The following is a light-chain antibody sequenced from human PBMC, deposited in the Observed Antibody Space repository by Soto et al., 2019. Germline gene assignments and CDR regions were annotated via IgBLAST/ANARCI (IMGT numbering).Light chain of an antibody. Sequence: EIVMTQSPATLSVSPGERATLSCRASQSVSSSYLAWYQQKPGQSPRLLIYDAIIRAADVPARFSGSWSGTDFTLTISSLEPEDFAVYYCQQRSNWPTFGQGTKVDI. CDR2: DAI. CDR1: QSVSSSY. V-gene: IGKV3D-20*02. CDR3: QQRSNWPT. J-gene: IGKJ1*01.